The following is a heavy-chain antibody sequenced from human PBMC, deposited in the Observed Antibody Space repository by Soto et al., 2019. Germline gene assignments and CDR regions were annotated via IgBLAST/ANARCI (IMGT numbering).Heavy chain of an antibody. CDR1: GGTFSTYS. D-gene: IGHD2-21*01. Sequence: QVQLVQSGAEVKKPGSSVKVSCKDSGGTFSTYSMFWVRQAPGQGLEWMGRIIPMLGIRNDAQRFQDRVTITADKSTATAHMALSSLRSEDTALYYCTIGSWSGEVFDIWGQGTMVTVSS. CDR3: TIGSWSGEVFDI. CDR2: IIPMLGIR. V-gene: IGHV1-69*02. J-gene: IGHJ3*02.